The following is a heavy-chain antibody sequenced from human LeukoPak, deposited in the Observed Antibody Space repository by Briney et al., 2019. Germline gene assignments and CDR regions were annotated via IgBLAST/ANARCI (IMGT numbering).Heavy chain of an antibody. CDR3: AREASSSWYANFDY. V-gene: IGHV4-59*01. J-gene: IGHJ4*02. CDR1: GGSISSYY. CDR2: IYYSGST. D-gene: IGHD6-13*01. Sequence: SETLSLTCTVSGGSISSYYWSWIRQPPGKGLEWIGYIYYSGSTNYNPSLKSRVTISVDTSKIQFSLKLSSVTAADTAVYYCAREASSSWYANFDYWGQGTLVTVSS.